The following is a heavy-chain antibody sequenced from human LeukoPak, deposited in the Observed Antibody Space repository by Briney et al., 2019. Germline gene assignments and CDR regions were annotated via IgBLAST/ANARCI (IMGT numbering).Heavy chain of an antibody. V-gene: IGHV3-23*01. CDR1: GFTLSSYA. Sequence: GGSLRLSCAASGFTLSSYAMSWVRQAPGKGLEWVSAISGSGGSTYYADSVKGRFTISRDNSKNTLYLQMNSLRAEDTAVYYCARDVRCSSTSCYRLHYYGMDVWGQGTTVTVSS. D-gene: IGHD2-2*01. CDR2: ISGSGGST. CDR3: ARDVRCSSTSCYRLHYYGMDV. J-gene: IGHJ6*02.